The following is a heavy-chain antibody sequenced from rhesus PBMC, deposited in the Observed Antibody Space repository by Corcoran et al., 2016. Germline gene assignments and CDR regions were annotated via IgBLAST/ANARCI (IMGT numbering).Heavy chain of an antibody. CDR1: GASISDNY. V-gene: IGHV4S2*01. CDR2: IYGSRGTT. CDR3: AKAGVATDFDY. D-gene: IGHD4-29*01. J-gene: IGHJ4*01. Sequence: QVQLQESGPGLVKPSETLPLTCAVPGASISDNYWSWIRQAPGRGLEWIGRIYGSRGTTDYNPSLKSRVAISIDTSNNQLSLKLNDVTAADTAVYYCAKAGVATDFDYWGQGVLVTVSS.